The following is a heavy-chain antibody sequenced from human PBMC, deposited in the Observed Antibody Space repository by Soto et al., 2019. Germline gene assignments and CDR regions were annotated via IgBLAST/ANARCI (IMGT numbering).Heavy chain of an antibody. CDR2: ISGSGGST. CDR3: AKRLVRGVAGGTDYYFDY. V-gene: IGHV3-23*01. CDR1: GFTFSSYA. J-gene: IGHJ4*02. Sequence: EVQLLESGGGLVQPGGSLRLSCAASGFTFSSYAMSWVRQAPGKGLEWVSAISGSGGSTYYADSVKGRFTISRDNSKNTLYLQMNSLRAEDTAVYYCAKRLVRGVAGGTDYYFDYWGQGTLVTVSS. D-gene: IGHD6-19*01.